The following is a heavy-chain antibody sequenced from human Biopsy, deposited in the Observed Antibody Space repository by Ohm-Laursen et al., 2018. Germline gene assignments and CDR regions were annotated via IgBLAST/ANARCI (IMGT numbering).Heavy chain of an antibody. CDR3: ARTPRDSFWSGSYKRGLWFDP. J-gene: IGHJ5*02. V-gene: IGHV4-59*01. CDR1: GGSIISYY. Sequence: SETLSLTCSVSGGSIISYYWTWIRQPPGKGLEWIGHVYNGGITNYNPSLKSRVTILKDTSKNQFSLQVNSVTAADTAVYYCARTPRDSFWSGSYKRGLWFDPWGQGTLVIVSS. CDR2: VYNGGIT. D-gene: IGHD3-3*01.